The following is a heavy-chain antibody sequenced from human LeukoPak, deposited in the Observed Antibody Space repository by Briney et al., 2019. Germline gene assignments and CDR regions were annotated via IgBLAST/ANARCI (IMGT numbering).Heavy chain of an antibody. D-gene: IGHD6-13*01. V-gene: IGHV3-7*03. Sequence: GGSPRLSCEASGFSFANHWMTWVRQAPGKGLEWVGDINQNGGQTYYLDSLKGRFTLSRDNAKNSLFLQLNSLRAEDTAVYYCVKNSGWYCLDYWGQGITVIVSS. CDR3: VKNSGWYCLDY. CDR1: GFSFANHW. J-gene: IGHJ4*02. CDR2: INQNGGQT.